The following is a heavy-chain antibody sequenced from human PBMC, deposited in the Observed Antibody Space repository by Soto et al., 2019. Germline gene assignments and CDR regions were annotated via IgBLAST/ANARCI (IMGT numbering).Heavy chain of an antibody. CDR3: TTEHRYGSGSYPPWGN. CDR2: IKSKTDGGTT. V-gene: IGHV3-15*07. D-gene: IGHD3-10*01. J-gene: IGHJ4*02. Sequence: GGSLRLSCAASGFTFSNAWMNWVRQAPGKGLEWVGRIKSKTDGGTTDYAAPVKGRFTISRDDSKNTLYLQMNSLKTEDTAVYYCTTEHRYGSGSYPPWGNWGQGTLVTVSS. CDR1: GFTFSNAW.